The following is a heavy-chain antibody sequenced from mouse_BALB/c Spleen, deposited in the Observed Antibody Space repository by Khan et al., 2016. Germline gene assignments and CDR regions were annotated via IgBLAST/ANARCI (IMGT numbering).Heavy chain of an antibody. D-gene: IGHD3-1*01. CDR2: IYPYNGGA. Sequence: VRLQQSGPELVKPGASVRISCKASGYTVTDYNIPWVKQSHGKSLEWIGYIYPYNGGAGYNQKFKSKATLTVDNSSSTAYMELGRLTSEDTEVYYSARARTYFYAMDYWGRGTSVTVSS. J-gene: IGHJ4*01. CDR3: ARARTYFYAMDY. CDR1: GYTVTDYN. V-gene: IGHV1S29*02.